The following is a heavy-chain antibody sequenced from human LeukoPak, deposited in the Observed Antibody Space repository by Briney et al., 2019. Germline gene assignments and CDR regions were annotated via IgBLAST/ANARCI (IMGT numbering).Heavy chain of an antibody. CDR2: ISWNSGSI. V-gene: IGHV3-9*01. CDR3: AKDAEVVPAAILAGGTYFDY. Sequence: GGSLRLSCAASGFTFDDYAMHWVRQAPGEGLEWVSGISWNSGSIGYADSVKGRFTISRDNAKNSLYLQMNSLRAEDTALYYCAKDAEVVPAAILAGGTYFDYWGQGTLVTVSS. CDR1: GFTFDDYA. J-gene: IGHJ4*02. D-gene: IGHD2-2*01.